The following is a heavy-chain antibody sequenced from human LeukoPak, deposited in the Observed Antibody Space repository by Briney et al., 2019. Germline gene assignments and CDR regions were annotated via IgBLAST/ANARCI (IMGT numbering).Heavy chain of an antibody. CDR3: AKDHNYDSSGYYYGPFDY. J-gene: IGHJ4*02. D-gene: IGHD3-22*01. CDR1: GFTFSSYG. Sequence: GGSLRLPCAASGFTFSSYGMHWVRQAPGKGLEWVAVISYDGSNKYYADSVKGRFTISRDNSKNTLYLQMNSLRAEDTAVYYCAKDHNYDSSGYYYGPFDYWGQGTLVTVSS. V-gene: IGHV3-30*18. CDR2: ISYDGSNK.